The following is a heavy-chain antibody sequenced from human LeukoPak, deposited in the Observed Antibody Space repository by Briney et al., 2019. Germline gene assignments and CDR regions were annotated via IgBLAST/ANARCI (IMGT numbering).Heavy chain of an antibody. CDR3: ARSYNRGDWFDP. D-gene: IGHD5-24*01. J-gene: IGHJ5*02. CDR2: INPSGGST. Sequence: ASVKVSCKASGYTFTSYYMHWVRQAPGQGLEWMGIINPSGGSTSYAQKFQGRVTMTRDTSTSTVYMELSSLRSEDTAVYYCARSYNRGDWFDPWGQGTLVTFSS. V-gene: IGHV1-46*01. CDR1: GYTFTSYY.